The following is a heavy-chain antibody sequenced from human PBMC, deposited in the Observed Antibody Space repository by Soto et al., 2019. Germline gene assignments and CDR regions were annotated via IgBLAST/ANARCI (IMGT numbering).Heavy chain of an antibody. D-gene: IGHD2-15*01. J-gene: IGHJ6*03. V-gene: IGHV3-21*01. CDR3: AREYCSGGSCYGYYYYMDV. CDR2: ISSSSSYI. CDR1: GFTFSSYS. Sequence: EVQLVESGEGLVKPGGSLRLSCAASGFTFSSYSMNWVRQAPGKGLEWVSSISSSSSYIYYADSVKGRFTISRDNAKNSLYLQMNSLRAEDTAVYYCAREYCSGGSCYGYYYYMDVWGKGTTVTVSS.